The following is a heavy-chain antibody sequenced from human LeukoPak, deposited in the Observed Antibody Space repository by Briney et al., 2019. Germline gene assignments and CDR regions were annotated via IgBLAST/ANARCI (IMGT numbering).Heavy chain of an antibody. CDR3: ARGGWSLDF. Sequence: PSETLSLTCAVYGGSFSGYYWSWIRQTPGKGLEWIGEINHSGSTNYNPSLKSRVTISADTSKNQFSLQLTSVTAADTAVYYCARGGWSLDFWGQGTLVTVSS. CDR1: GGSFSGYY. V-gene: IGHV4-34*01. J-gene: IGHJ4*02. CDR2: INHSGST.